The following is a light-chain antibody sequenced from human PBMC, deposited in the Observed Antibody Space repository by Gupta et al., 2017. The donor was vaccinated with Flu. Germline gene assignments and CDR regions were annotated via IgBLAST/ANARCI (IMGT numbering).Light chain of an antibody. Sequence: DIQMTQSPSSLSASVGDRVTITCRASENIRKFLNWYQVTPGKAPKLLIYGASNLHSGVPSRFSGSGSGTDFSLSISSLQPEDFATYFCQQTSTTPRTFGQGTKVEV. V-gene: IGKV1-39*01. CDR1: ENIRKF. CDR3: QQTSTTPRT. CDR2: GAS. J-gene: IGKJ1*01.